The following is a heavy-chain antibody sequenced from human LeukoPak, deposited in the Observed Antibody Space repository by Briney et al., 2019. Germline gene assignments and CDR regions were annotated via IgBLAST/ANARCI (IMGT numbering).Heavy chain of an antibody. D-gene: IGHD2-15*01. CDR1: GGSISSYY. J-gene: IGHJ5*02. Sequence: PSETLSLTCTVSGGSISSYYWSWIRQPPGKGLEWIGYIDYSGSTNYNPSLKSRVTISVDTSKNQFSLKLSSVTAADTAVYYCARDEWNCSGGSCYLNWFDPWGQGTLVTVSS. CDR3: ARDEWNCSGGSCYLNWFDP. V-gene: IGHV4-59*01. CDR2: IDYSGST.